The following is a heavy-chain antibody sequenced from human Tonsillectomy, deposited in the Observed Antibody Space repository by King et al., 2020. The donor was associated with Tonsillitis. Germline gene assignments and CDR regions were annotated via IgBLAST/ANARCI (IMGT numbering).Heavy chain of an antibody. J-gene: IGHJ3*02. Sequence: QLVESGAAVKKTGSSVKVSCKASGYTFTYRYLHWVRQAPGQALEWMGWITPFNGNTNYAQKFQDRVTITRDRSMSTAYMELSSLRSEDTAMYYCARSTHRGGYGSGSYYNAAFDIWGQGTMVTVSS. CDR3: ARSTHRGGYGSGSYYNAAFDI. V-gene: IGHV1-45*02. D-gene: IGHD3-10*01. CDR2: ITPFNGNT. CDR1: GYTFTYRY.